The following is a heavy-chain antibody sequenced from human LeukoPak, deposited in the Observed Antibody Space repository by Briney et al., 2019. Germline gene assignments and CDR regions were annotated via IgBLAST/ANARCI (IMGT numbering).Heavy chain of an antibody. V-gene: IGHV4-59*08. D-gene: IGHD1-14*01. J-gene: IGHJ3*02. CDR2: IYYTGGET. CDR1: GGSINSYY. CDR3: ARQPGGTAAFDI. Sequence: SETLSLTCTVSGGSINSYYWSWIRQPQRKGLEWIGYIYYTGGETNYNPSLKSRLTISVDTSKNQFSLMLTSVTAADTAVYYCARQPGGTAAFDIWAQGTMVTVSS.